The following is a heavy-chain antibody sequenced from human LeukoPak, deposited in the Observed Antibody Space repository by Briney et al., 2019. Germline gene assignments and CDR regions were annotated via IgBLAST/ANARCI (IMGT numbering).Heavy chain of an antibody. Sequence: GASVKVSCKASGYTFTSYYMHWVRQAPGQGLEWMGIINPSGGSTSYAQKFQGRVTMTRDTSTSTVYMELSSLRSEDTAVYYCARAGIVGATTRGVWFDPWGQGTLVTVSS. V-gene: IGHV1-46*01. CDR1: GYTFTSYY. J-gene: IGHJ5*02. D-gene: IGHD1-26*01. CDR2: INPSGGST. CDR3: ARAGIVGATTRGVWFDP.